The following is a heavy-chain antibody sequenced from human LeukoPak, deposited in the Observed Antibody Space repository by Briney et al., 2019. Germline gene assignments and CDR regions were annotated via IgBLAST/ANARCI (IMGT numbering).Heavy chain of an antibody. CDR2: ISGDGSTT. V-gene: IGHV3-74*01. D-gene: IGHD3-9*01. CDR1: GFTFSDYW. J-gene: IGHJ4*02. CDR3: ARLDILTGNYYYFNF. Sequence: GGSLRLSCAASGFTFSDYWMHWVRQAPGMGLVWVSRISGDGSTTSYADSVKGRFTISRDNAKNTLYLQMNSLRAEDTAVYYCARLDILTGNYYYFNFWGQGTLVTVSS.